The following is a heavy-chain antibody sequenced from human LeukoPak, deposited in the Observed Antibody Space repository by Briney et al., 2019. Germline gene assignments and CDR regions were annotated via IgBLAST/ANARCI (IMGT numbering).Heavy chain of an antibody. Sequence: GKSLRLSCAAPGFTFSSFVMHWVRQAPGKGLEWVAVIWSDESEKDFADSVKGRFTISRDNSENTLYLQMNSLRVEDTAVYYCAREGCSSASCPRGDAFGIWGQGTLVTVSS. D-gene: IGHD2-2*01. V-gene: IGHV3-33*01. J-gene: IGHJ3*02. CDR3: AREGCSSASCPRGDAFGI. CDR2: IWSDESEK. CDR1: GFTFSSFV.